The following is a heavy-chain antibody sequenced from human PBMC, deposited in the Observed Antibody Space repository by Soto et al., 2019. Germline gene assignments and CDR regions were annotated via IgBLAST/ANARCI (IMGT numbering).Heavy chain of an antibody. Sequence: QVQLVQSGAEVKKPGASVKVSCKASGYTFTSYGISWVRQAPGQGLEWMGWISAYNGNTNYAQKLQGRVTMTTDTSTSTAYMELRSLRSDDTAVYYCARERGYCSSTSCRHYYYYGMDVWGQGTTVTVSS. CDR1: GYTFTSYG. CDR2: ISAYNGNT. J-gene: IGHJ6*02. D-gene: IGHD2-2*01. V-gene: IGHV1-18*01. CDR3: ARERGYCSSTSCRHYYYYGMDV.